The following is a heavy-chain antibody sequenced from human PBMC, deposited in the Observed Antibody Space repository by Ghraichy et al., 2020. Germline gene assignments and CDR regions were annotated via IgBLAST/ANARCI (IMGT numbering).Heavy chain of an antibody. CDR3: ARGRPHGGKSFYDR. Sequence: ETLSLTCTVSGDSINGYSWTWIRQPPGKGLECLGYIFYSGSTNYNPSLKSRVTISVDTSKNQFSLKLSYVTAADTAVDYCARGRPHGGKSFYDRWGQGILVTVSS. CDR1: GDSINGYS. V-gene: IGHV4-59*01. CDR2: IFYSGST. D-gene: IGHD4-23*01. J-gene: IGHJ4*02.